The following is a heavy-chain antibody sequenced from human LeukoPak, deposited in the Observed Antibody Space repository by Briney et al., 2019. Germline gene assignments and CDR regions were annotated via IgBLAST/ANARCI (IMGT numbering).Heavy chain of an antibody. CDR1: GGSFSGYY. D-gene: IGHD6-19*01. CDR2: INHSGST. V-gene: IGHV4-34*01. Sequence: SETLSLTCAVYGGSFSGYYWSWIRQPPGKGLEWIGEINHSGSTNYNPSLKSRVTISVDTSKNQFSLKLSSVTAADTAVYYCARGRQWLPRTWGQGTLVTVSS. CDR3: ARGRQWLPRT. J-gene: IGHJ5*02.